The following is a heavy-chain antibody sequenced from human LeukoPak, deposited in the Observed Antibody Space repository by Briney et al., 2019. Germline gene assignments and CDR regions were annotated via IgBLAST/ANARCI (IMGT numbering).Heavy chain of an antibody. Sequence: PGGSLRLSCAASGFTFSSSGMHWVRQAPGKGLEWVAVISYDGSNKYYADSVKGRFTFSRDKSKNTLYLQMNSLRAEDTAVYYCAKEYCSNSVCHSLDYWGQGTLVTVSS. J-gene: IGHJ4*02. CDR1: GFTFSSSG. CDR3: AKEYCSNSVCHSLDY. CDR2: ISYDGSNK. V-gene: IGHV3-30*18. D-gene: IGHD2-8*01.